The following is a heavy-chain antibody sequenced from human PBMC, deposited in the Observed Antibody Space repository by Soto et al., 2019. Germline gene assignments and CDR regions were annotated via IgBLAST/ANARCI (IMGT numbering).Heavy chain of an antibody. J-gene: IGHJ2*01. V-gene: IGHV1-8*01. CDR3: AREHYCPNGVCSKGRYFEL. CDR2: MNPNSGNT. D-gene: IGHD2-8*01. Sequence: QVQLVQSGAEVKKPGASVKVSCKASGYTFTSYDINWVRQATGQGLEWMGWMNPNSGNTGYAQKLQGRVTMTRSTAISTAYMELSGLRSEDTAVYYCAREHYCPNGVCSKGRYFELWGRGTLVTVSS. CDR1: GYTFTSYD.